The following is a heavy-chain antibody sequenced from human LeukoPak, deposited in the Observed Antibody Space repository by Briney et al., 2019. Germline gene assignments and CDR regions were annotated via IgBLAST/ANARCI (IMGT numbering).Heavy chain of an antibody. D-gene: IGHD3-22*01. CDR3: ARVPYYYDNNWFDP. V-gene: IGHV1-3*01. Sequence: ASVKVSCKASGYTFTTYAIHWVRQAPGQRLEWMGWINVDNANTKYSQKLQGRDTITRDTSASTAYMELSTLRSEDTAVYYCARVPYYYDNNWFDPWGQGTLVTVSS. CDR1: GYTFTTYA. J-gene: IGHJ5*02. CDR2: INVDNANT.